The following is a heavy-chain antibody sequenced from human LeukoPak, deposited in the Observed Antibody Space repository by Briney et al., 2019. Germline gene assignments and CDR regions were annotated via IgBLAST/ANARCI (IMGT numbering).Heavy chain of an antibody. CDR2: VYAGDSDT. CDR1: GYSFSTYW. J-gene: IGHJ4*02. Sequence: GESLKISCKGFGYSFSTYWIAWVRQVPGKGLEWMGIVYAGDSDTRYSPTFQGQVTMSAEKSVDTAYLQWSSLKASDTAIYYCTRIGFTSDRSFDYWGQGTQVTVSS. CDR3: TRIGFTSDRSFDY. V-gene: IGHV5-51*01. D-gene: IGHD6-25*01.